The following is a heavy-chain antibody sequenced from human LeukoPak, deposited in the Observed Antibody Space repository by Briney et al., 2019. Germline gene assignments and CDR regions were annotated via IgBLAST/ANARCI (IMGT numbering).Heavy chain of an antibody. D-gene: IGHD3-22*01. V-gene: IGHV4-59*08. CDR3: ARHSSGSLYYFDY. J-gene: IGHJ4*02. Sequence: SETLSLTCTVSGGAISSYYWSWIRQPPGKGLEWIGGIYYSGSTNYNPSLKGRFTISVATSKNQFSLKLSSVTAADTAVYYCARHSSGSLYYFDYWGQGTLVTVFS. CDR1: GGAISSYY. CDR2: IYYSGST.